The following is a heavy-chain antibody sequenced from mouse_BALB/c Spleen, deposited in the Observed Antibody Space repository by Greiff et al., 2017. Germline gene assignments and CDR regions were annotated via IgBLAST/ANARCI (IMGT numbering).Heavy chain of an antibody. J-gene: IGHJ4*01. CDR1: GFNIKDTY. D-gene: IGHD2-1*01. CDR2: IDPANGNT. V-gene: IGHV14-3*02. Sequence: EVQLQQSGAELVKPGASVKLSCTASGFNIKDTYMHWVKQRPEQGLEWIGRIDPANGNTKYDPKFQGKATITADTSSNTAYLQLSSLTSEDTAVYYCARGGGNYVGAMDYWGQGTSVTVSS. CDR3: ARGGGNYVGAMDY.